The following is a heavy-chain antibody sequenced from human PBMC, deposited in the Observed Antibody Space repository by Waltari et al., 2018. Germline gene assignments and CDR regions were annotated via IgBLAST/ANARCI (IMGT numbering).Heavy chain of an antibody. CDR3: ASGPGIAY. D-gene: IGHD1-26*01. CDR2: SST. V-gene: IGHV3-74*01. Sequence: SSTSYADSVKGRFTISRDNAKNTLYLQMNSLRAEDTAVYYCASGPGIAYWGQGTLVTVSS. J-gene: IGHJ4*02.